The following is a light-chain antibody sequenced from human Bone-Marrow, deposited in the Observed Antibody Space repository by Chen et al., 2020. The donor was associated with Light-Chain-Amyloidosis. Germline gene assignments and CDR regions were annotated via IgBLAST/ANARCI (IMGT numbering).Light chain of an antibody. Sequence: SYVLTQPSSVSVAPGQTATIACGGNNIGSTSVHWSQQTPGQAPLLVVYDDSDRPSGIPERVSGSNSGNTATLTISRVEAGDEADYYCQVWDRSRDRPVFGGGTKLTVL. J-gene: IGLJ3*02. CDR1: NIGSTS. V-gene: IGLV3-21*02. CDR3: QVWDRSRDRPV. CDR2: DDS.